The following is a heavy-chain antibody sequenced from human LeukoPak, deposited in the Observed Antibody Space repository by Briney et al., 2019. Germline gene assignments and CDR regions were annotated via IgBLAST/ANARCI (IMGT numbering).Heavy chain of an antibody. J-gene: IGHJ4*02. CDR1: GGSISSSSYY. V-gene: IGHV4-39*01. Sequence: PSETLSLTCTVSGGSISSSSYYWGWIRQPPGKGLEWIGSIYYSGSTYHNPSLKSRVTISVDTSKNQFSLKLSSVTAADTAVYYCAIIRYFDWLLADYWGQGTLVTVSS. CDR3: AIIRYFDWLLADY. D-gene: IGHD3-9*01. CDR2: IYYSGST.